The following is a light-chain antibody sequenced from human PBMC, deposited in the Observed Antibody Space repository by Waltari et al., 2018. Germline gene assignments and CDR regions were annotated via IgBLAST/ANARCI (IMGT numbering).Light chain of an antibody. V-gene: IGKV1-5*01. CDR3: QQYYRYYT. J-gene: IGKJ2*01. CDR2: DVS. CDR1: QRINTW. Sequence: IQMTQSPSALSASVGDRVPITCRASQRINTWMAWDQQRPGKAPKGLIYDVSTLESGVPARFSGSGSGTEFTLAINNLQPEDFATYYCQQYYRYYTFGQGTKLEIK.